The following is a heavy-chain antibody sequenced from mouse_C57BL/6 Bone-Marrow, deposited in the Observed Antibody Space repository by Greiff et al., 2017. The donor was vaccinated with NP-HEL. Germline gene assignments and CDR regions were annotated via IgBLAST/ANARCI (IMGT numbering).Heavy chain of an antibody. D-gene: IGHD2-5*01. CDR1: EYAFPSHD. J-gene: IGHJ2*01. V-gene: IGHV5-2*03. CDR3: ASSNYRYLDY. CDR2: INSDGGST. Sequence: EVMLVESGGGLVQPGESLKLSCESNEYAFPSHDMSWVRKTPEKRLELVGAINSDGGSTYYPDTMERRFIISRDNTKKTLYLQMSRLRSEDTALYYCASSNYRYLDYWGQGTTLTVSS.